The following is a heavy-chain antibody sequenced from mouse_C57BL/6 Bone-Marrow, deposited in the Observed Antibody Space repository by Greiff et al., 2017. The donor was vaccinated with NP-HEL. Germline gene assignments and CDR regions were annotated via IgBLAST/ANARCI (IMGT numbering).Heavy chain of an antibody. CDR3: ARAYYYVFAY. CDR2: ISYDGSN. CDR1: GYSITSGYY. D-gene: IGHD1-1*01. J-gene: IGHJ3*01. V-gene: IGHV3-6*01. Sequence: EVQLQQSGPGLVKPSQSLSLTCSVTGYSITSGYYWNWIRQSPGNKPEWMGYISYDGSNNYNPSLKNRISITRDTSKNQFFLKLNSVTTEDTATYYCARAYYYVFAYWGQGTLVTVSA.